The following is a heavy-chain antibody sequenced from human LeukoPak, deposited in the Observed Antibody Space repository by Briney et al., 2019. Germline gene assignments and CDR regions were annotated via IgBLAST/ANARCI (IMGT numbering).Heavy chain of an antibody. D-gene: IGHD3-3*02. V-gene: IGHV1-18*01. CDR1: GYTFRQYS. J-gene: IGHJ3*02. CDR2: VSPSHTTR. Sequence: VASVKVSCKASGYTFRQYSISWVRQAPGKGFEWMGWVSPSHTTRVYAQEFQGRVTMTADTNTSTVSMELRSLRFDDTAVYFCARDYILPLETDNGDGFAIWGQGTVVTVSS. CDR3: ARDYILPLETDNGDGFAI.